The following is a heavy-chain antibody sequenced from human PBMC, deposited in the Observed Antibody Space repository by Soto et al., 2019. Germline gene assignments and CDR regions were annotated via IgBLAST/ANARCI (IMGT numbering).Heavy chain of an antibody. V-gene: IGHV3-74*01. CDR2: ISDYGRI. D-gene: IGHD5-18*01. CDR3: AKDYGYTYGFYYGMDV. Sequence: EGSLRLSCAASGFTFGNYWMHWVRQAPGKGLVWVSRISDYGRINYADSVKDRFIISRDNGKSSLYLQMSSLRPEDTALYYCAKDYGYTYGFYYGMDVSGQGTKVTVSS. CDR1: GFTFGNYW. J-gene: IGHJ6*02.